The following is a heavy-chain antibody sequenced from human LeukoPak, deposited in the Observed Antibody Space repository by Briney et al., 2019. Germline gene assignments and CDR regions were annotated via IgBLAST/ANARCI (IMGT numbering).Heavy chain of an antibody. D-gene: IGHD6-19*01. CDR2: INHSGST. Sequence: SETLSLTCAVYGGSFSGYYWSWIRQPPGKGLEWIGEINHSGSTNYNPSLKSRVTISVDTSKNQFSLKLSSVTAADTAVYYCARGPSQPEGSGPYYFDYWGQGTLVTVSS. J-gene: IGHJ4*02. CDR3: ARGPSQPEGSGPYYFDY. CDR1: GGSFSGYY. V-gene: IGHV4-34*09.